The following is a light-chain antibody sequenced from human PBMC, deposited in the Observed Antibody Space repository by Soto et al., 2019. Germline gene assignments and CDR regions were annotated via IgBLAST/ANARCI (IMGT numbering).Light chain of an antibody. CDR2: AVS. Sequence: IQMTQSPSSLSASVGDRVTITCRASQSISTYLNWYQHKPGKAPKVLIYAVSSLQSGVPSRFSGSGSGTEFTLTISSLQPDDFATYYCQHYNSYSEAFGQGTKVDIK. V-gene: IGKV1-39*01. CDR3: QHYNSYSEA. J-gene: IGKJ1*01. CDR1: QSISTY.